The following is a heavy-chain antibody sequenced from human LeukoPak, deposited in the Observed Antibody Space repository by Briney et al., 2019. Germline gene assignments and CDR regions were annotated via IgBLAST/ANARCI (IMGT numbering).Heavy chain of an antibody. D-gene: IGHD4-17*01. V-gene: IGHV3-33*06. Sequence: GGSLRLSCVASGFVFSDYGMHWVRQAPGKGLEWVAVIWYDGSNKYYADSVKGRFTISRDNSKNTLYLQMNSLRAEDTAVYYCAKDHDYGDYLLDYWGQGTLVTVSS. CDR1: GFVFSDYG. CDR2: IWYDGSNK. CDR3: AKDHDYGDYLLDY. J-gene: IGHJ4*02.